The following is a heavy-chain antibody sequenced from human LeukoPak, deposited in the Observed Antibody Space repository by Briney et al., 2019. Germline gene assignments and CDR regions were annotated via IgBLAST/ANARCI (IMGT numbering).Heavy chain of an antibody. CDR1: GGSISSSSYY. CDR2: IYYSGST. CDR3: ARTLRYYYDN. Sequence: SETLSLTCTVSGGSISSSSYYWGWIRQPPGKGLEWIGSIYYSGSTYYNPSLKSRVTISVDTSKNQFSLKLSSVTAADTAVYYCARTLRYYYDNWGQGTLVTVSS. V-gene: IGHV4-39*07. D-gene: IGHD1-14*01. J-gene: IGHJ4*02.